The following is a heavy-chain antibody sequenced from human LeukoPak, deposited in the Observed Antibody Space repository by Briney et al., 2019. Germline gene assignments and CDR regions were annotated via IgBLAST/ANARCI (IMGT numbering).Heavy chain of an antibody. CDR1: GFTFSGYW. D-gene: IGHD3-16*01. J-gene: IGHJ4*02. V-gene: IGHV3-7*04. Sequence: GGSLSLSCAASGFTFSGYWMSWVRQAPGKGLEWLANIKSDGSEKYYVDSVKGRFTISRDNAKNSLYLQMNSLRPEDTAVYYCARISRYGLDYWGQGTLVTVSS. CDR3: ARISRYGLDY. CDR2: IKSDGSEK.